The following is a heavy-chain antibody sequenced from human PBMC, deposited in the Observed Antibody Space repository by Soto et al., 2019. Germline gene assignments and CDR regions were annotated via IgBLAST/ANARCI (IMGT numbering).Heavy chain of an antibody. Sequence: QVQLVQSGAEVKKPGASVKVSCKASGYTFTSYDINWVRQATGQGLEWMGWMNPNSGNTGYAQKFQGRVTMTRNTSIITAYMELSSLRSEDTAVYYWARPRSGSYYYGMDVWGQGTAVTVSS. CDR3: ARPRSGSYYYGMDV. CDR1: GYTFTSYD. D-gene: IGHD3-3*01. J-gene: IGHJ6*02. V-gene: IGHV1-8*01. CDR2: MNPNSGNT.